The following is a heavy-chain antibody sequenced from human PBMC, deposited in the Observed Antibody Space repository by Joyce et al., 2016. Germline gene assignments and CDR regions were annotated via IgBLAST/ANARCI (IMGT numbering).Heavy chain of an antibody. CDR1: GYTFAGYY. J-gene: IGHJ6*03. D-gene: IGHD6-6*01. Sequence: QVQLVQSGAEVKKPGASVKVSCKASGYTFAGYYIHWVRQAPGRGLEWMGRINPNSGVRNYAQKFQDRVTMTRDTSISTAYMERSRLRSDDTAVYYCARGYSSSSDGYYYYYYYMDVWGKGTTVTVPS. V-gene: IGHV1-2*06. CDR3: ARGYSSSSDGYYYYYYYMDV. CDR2: INPNSGVR.